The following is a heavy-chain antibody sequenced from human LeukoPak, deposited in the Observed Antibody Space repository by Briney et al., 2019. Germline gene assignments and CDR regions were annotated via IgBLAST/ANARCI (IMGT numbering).Heavy chain of an antibody. D-gene: IGHD6-6*01. Sequence: AAVKVSCKASGYTFTDYYIHWVRQAPGQGLEWMGWINPNSGGPNYAQKFQGSVTMTRDTSISTVYMELSSLISDATAVYYCARARALDYWGQGTLVTSST. CDR3: ARARALDY. CDR2: INPNSGGP. J-gene: IGHJ4*02. V-gene: IGHV1-2*02. CDR1: GYTFTDYY.